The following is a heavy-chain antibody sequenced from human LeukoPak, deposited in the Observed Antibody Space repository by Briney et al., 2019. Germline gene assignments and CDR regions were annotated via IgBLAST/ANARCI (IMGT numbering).Heavy chain of an antibody. CDR2: IYTSGST. Sequence: TPSQTLSLTCTVSGGSISSGSYYWSWIRQPAGKGLEWIGRIYTSGSTNYNPSLKSRVTISVDTSKNQFSLKLSSVTAADTAVYYCARDLHCSSTSCPPALWYFDLWGRGTLVTVSS. CDR1: GGSISSGSYY. CDR3: ARDLHCSSTSCPPALWYFDL. J-gene: IGHJ2*01. V-gene: IGHV4-61*02. D-gene: IGHD2-2*01.